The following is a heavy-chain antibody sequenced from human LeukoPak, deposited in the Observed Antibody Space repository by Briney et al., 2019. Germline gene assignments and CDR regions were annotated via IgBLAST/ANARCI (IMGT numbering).Heavy chain of an antibody. CDR3: ARDYGDYLTYFDY. CDR2: INSDGSST. Sequence: GGSLRLSCAASGFTFSSYWMHWVRQAPGKGLVWVSRINSDGSSTSYADSVKGRFTISRDYAKNTPYLQMNSLRAEDTAVYYCARDYGDYLTYFDYWGQGTLVTVSS. CDR1: GFTFSSYW. V-gene: IGHV3-74*01. D-gene: IGHD4-17*01. J-gene: IGHJ4*02.